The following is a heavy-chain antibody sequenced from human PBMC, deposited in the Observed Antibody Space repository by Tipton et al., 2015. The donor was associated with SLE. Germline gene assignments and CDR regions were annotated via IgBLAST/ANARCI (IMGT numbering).Heavy chain of an antibody. CDR2: IRYDGSNK. CDR1: GFTFSSYG. J-gene: IGHJ3*02. D-gene: IGHD2-2*02. V-gene: IGHV3-30*02. CDR3: ARDQYVYQLLYDHDAFDI. Sequence: SLRLSCAASGFTFSSYGMHWVRQAPGKGLEWVAFIRYDGSNKYYADSVKGRFTISRDNAKNSLYLQMNSLRAEDTAVYYCARDQYVYQLLYDHDAFDIWGQGTMVTVSS.